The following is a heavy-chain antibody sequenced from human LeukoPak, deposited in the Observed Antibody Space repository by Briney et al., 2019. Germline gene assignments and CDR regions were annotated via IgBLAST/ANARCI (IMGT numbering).Heavy chain of an antibody. CDR1: GYTFSNYW. J-gene: IGHJ5*02. Sequence: GESLKISCKGSGYTFSNYWIGWVRQMPGKGLEWMGAIYPSDSETRYSPSFQGQVTISADKSITTAYLQWGSLKASDTAMYYCARQGYCSGGSCYANWFDPWGQGTLVTVSS. CDR2: IYPSDSET. CDR3: ARQGYCSGGSCYANWFDP. V-gene: IGHV5-51*01. D-gene: IGHD2-15*01.